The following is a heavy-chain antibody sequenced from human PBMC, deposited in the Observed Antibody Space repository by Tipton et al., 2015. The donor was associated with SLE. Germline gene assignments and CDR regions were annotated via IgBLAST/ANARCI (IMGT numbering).Heavy chain of an antibody. J-gene: IGHJ4*02. CDR1: GFTFSSYA. V-gene: IGHV3-23*01. Sequence: SLRLSCAASGFTFSSYAMSWVRQVPGKGLEWVSAIRGSGSGTYYADSVKGRFTISRDNSDNTLYVRMNNLRVEDTAIYYCAKASRGQYESWSGHFDEWGRGTLVTVSS. D-gene: IGHD3-3*01. CDR3: AKASRGQYESWSGHFDE. CDR2: IRGSGSGT.